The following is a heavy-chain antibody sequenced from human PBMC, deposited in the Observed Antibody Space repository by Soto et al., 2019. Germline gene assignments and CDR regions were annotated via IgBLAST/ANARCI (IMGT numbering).Heavy chain of an antibody. V-gene: IGHV4-30-2*01. CDR1: GGSISSGGYS. Sequence: QLQLQESGSGLVKPSQTLSLTCAVSGGSISSGGYSWSWIRQPPGKGLEWIGYIYHSGSTYYNPSLKGRVTISVDRSKNQFSLKLSSVTAADTAVYYCARSYCSGGSCYCDYWGQGTLVTVSS. CDR2: IYHSGST. D-gene: IGHD2-15*01. J-gene: IGHJ4*02. CDR3: ARSYCSGGSCYCDY.